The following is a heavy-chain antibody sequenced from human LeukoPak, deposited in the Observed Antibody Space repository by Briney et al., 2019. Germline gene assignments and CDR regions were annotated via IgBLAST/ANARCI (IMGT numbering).Heavy chain of an antibody. CDR2: FYYSGST. J-gene: IGHJ3*02. CDR3: AKGGIRSGAFDI. D-gene: IGHD6-13*01. Sequence: SETLSLTCTLSGRSISNYYWSWIRQPPGKGLEWIGYFYYSGSTSYNPSLKSRVTIPVTPPQDQSSSKLSSVTAADTAVYYCAKGGIRSGAFDIWGQGTRVTVSS. CDR1: GRSISNYY. V-gene: IGHV4-59*01.